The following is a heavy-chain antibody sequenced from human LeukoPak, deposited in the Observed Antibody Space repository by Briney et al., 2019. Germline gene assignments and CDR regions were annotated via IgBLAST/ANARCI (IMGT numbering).Heavy chain of an antibody. CDR2: IHPSTGKP. Sequence: ASVKVSCKTSGYTPTNYAMNWVRQAPGQGLEWMGWIHPSTGKPTYAQGFTGRFVFSLDTSVSTTYLQISSLKAEDTVVYYCARAFQSLGGLSLPDYWGQGTLVTVSS. CDR1: GYTPTNYA. D-gene: IGHD3-16*02. CDR3: ARAFQSLGGLSLPDY. V-gene: IGHV7-4-1*02. J-gene: IGHJ4*02.